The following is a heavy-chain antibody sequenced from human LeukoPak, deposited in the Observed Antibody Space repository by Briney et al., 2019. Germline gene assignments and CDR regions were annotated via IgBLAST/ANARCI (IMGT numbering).Heavy chain of an antibody. CDR2: IYDSGST. CDR3: ARDLELGY. CDR1: GGSISNYY. D-gene: IGHD2/OR15-2a*01. J-gene: IGHJ4*02. V-gene: IGHV4-59*01. Sequence: XTCTXSGGSISNYYWSWIRQPPGKELEWIGYIYDSGSTSYNPSLKSRVTISVDSSKNQFSLKLSSVTAADAAVYYCARDLELGYWGQGTLVTVSS.